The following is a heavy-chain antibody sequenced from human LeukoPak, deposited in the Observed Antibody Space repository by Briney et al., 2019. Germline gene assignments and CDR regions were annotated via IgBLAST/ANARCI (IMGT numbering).Heavy chain of an antibody. CDR1: GGSISSYY. CDR2: IYTSGST. V-gene: IGHV4-4*07. J-gene: IGHJ4*02. D-gene: IGHD2-15*01. CDR3: ARDLGYCSGDSCYHYFDY. Sequence: SETLSLTCTVSGGSISSYYWSWIRQPAGKGLEWIGRIYTSGSTNYNPSLKSRVTMSVDTSNNQFSLKLISVTAADTAVYYCARDLGYCSGDSCYHYFDYWGQGTLVTVSS.